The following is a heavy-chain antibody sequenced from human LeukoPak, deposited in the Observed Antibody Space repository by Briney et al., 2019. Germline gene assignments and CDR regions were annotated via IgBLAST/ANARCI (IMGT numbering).Heavy chain of an antibody. V-gene: IGHV1-8*01. CDR1: GYTFTSYD. D-gene: IGHD2-2*01. CDR3: AREGGTFCSSTSCYHYYYYYMDV. Sequence: RASVKVSCKASGYTFTSYDINWVRQATGRGLEWMGWMNPNSGNTGYAQKFQGRVTMTRNTSISTAYMELSSLRSEDTAVYYCAREGGTFCSSTSCYHYYYYYMDVWGKGTTVTVSS. CDR2: MNPNSGNT. J-gene: IGHJ6*03.